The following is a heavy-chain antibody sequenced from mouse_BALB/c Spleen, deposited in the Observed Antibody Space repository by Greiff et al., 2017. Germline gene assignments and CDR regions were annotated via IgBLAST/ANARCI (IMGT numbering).Heavy chain of an antibody. CDR3: ARTAYGNYDY. CDR2: ISSGSSTI. J-gene: IGHJ2*01. Sequence: EVKLVESGGGLVQPGGSRKLSCAASGFTFSSFGMHWVRQAPEKGLEWVAYISSGSSTIYYADTVKGRFTISRDNPKNTLFLQMTSLRSEDTAMYYCARTAYGNYDYWGQGTTLTVSS. V-gene: IGHV5-17*02. D-gene: IGHD2-1*01. CDR1: GFTFSSFG.